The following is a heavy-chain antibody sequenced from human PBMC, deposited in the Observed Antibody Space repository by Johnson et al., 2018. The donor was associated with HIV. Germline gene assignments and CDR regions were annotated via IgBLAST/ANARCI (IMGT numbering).Heavy chain of an antibody. Sequence: QVQLMESGGGVVQPGRSLRLSCAASGFTFSSYAMHWVRQAPGKGLEWVAVISYDGSNKYYADSVKGRFTISRDNSKNTLYLQMNSLRAEDTAVYYCARNYYDSSDAFDIWGQGTMVTVSS. CDR1: GFTFSSYA. CDR2: ISYDGSNK. D-gene: IGHD3-22*01. J-gene: IGHJ3*02. CDR3: ARNYYDSSDAFDI. V-gene: IGHV3-30*04.